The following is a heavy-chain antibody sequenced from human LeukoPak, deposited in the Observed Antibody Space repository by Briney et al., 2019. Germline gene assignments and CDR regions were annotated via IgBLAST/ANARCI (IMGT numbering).Heavy chain of an antibody. CDR3: ATRRGYCSGGNCNYYFDY. CDR1: GGSISSYY. CDR2: IYSSGST. V-gene: IGHV4-59*01. J-gene: IGHJ4*02. D-gene: IGHD2-15*01. Sequence: SETLSLTCTVSGGSISSYYWSWIRQPPGKGLEWIGYIYSSGSTNYNPSLKSRVTISVDTSKNQFSLKLSSVTAADTAVYYCATRRGYCSGGNCNYYFDYWGQGTLVTVSS.